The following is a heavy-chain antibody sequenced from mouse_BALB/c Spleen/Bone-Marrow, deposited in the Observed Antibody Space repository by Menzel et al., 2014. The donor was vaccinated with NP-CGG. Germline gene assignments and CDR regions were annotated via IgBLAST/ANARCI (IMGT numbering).Heavy chain of an antibody. D-gene: IGHD3-2*01. CDR1: GYTFSSYW. CDR3: ARDSSGYLAWFAY. Sequence: LVESGAELMKPGASVKISCKATGYTFSSYWIEWVKQRPGHGLEWIGEILPGSDSTNYNENFKGKATFTADTSSNPAYMQLNSLTSEDSAVYFWARDSSGYLAWFAYWGQGTLVTVSA. CDR2: ILPGSDST. V-gene: IGHV1-9*01. J-gene: IGHJ3*01.